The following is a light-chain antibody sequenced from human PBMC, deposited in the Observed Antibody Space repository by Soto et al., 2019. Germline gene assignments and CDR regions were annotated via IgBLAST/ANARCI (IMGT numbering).Light chain of an antibody. CDR1: QSVRSN. CDR2: AAS. Sequence: EVVMTQSPVTLSVSPGERAMLSCRASQSVRSNLAWYQQKPGQAPRLLIYAASTRATGVPARFSGSGSGTEFTLTISSLQSEDFAVYYCQHYNNWPPYTFGQGTKLEIK. CDR3: QHYNNWPPYT. V-gene: IGKV3-15*01. J-gene: IGKJ2*01.